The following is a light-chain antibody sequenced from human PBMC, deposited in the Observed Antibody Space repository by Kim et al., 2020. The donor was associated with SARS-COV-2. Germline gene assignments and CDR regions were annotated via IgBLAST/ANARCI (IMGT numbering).Light chain of an antibody. CDR1: QSVRSSY. Sequence: PGERATLSGRARQSVRSSYLAWHQQKPGQTPRLLIYGTSYRATGIPDRFSGSGSGTEFTLTISRLEPEDFAVYYCQQYGSPPGLTFGGGTKVDIK. CDR2: GTS. CDR3: QQYGSPPGLT. J-gene: IGKJ4*01. V-gene: IGKV3-20*01.